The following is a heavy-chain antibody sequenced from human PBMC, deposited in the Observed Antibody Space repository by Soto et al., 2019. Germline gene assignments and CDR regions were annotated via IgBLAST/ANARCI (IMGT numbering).Heavy chain of an antibody. D-gene: IGHD2-8*01. CDR3: ARERDGHNPNWFDL. J-gene: IGHJ5*02. V-gene: IGHV3-11*01. Sequence: GGSLRLSCEASGFTISDYYMSWIRQAPGKGLEWVSYISSVGTTTYYADSVKGRFSISMDNAKNSLYLQMNSLRAEDTAVYYCARERDGHNPNWFDLWGQGTLVTVSS. CDR1: GFTISDYY. CDR2: ISSVGTTT.